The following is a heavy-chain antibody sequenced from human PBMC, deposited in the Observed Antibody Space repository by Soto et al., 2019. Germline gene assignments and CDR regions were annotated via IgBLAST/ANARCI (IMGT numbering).Heavy chain of an antibody. CDR1: GYTFSSYG. Sequence: WASVKVSCKASGYTFSSYGITWVRQAPGQGLEWMGWISAYNGNTNYTQKFQGRVTLTTDTSTRTAYMELRSLRSDDTAVYYCARDCSSTTCHGVDSWGQGTLVTVSS. CDR2: ISAYNGNT. J-gene: IGHJ4*02. V-gene: IGHV1-18*01. D-gene: IGHD2-2*01. CDR3: ARDCSSTTCHGVDS.